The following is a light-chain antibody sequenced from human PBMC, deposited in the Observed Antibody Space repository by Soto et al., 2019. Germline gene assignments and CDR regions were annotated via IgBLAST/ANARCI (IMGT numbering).Light chain of an antibody. CDR1: QSISSSY. CDR2: AAS. V-gene: IGKV3-20*01. Sequence: EIVLTQSPGTLSLSPGERATLSCRASQSISSSYLAWYQQKPGQAPRLLIYAASSRATGIPDRFSGSGSGTDFTLTTSRVEPEDLAVYYCQQYGSSSYTFGQGTQLEIK. J-gene: IGKJ2*01. CDR3: QQYGSSSYT.